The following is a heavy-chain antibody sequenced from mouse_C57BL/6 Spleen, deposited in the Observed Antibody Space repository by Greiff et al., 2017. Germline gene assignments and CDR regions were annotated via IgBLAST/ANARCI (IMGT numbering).Heavy chain of an antibody. CDR2: IYPSDSET. J-gene: IGHJ4*01. V-gene: IGHV1-61*01. CDR1: GYTFTSYW. CDR3: ARPGYPYYYAMDY. D-gene: IGHD2-2*01. Sequence: QVQLQQSGAELVRPGSSVKLSCKASGYTFTSYWMDWVKQRPGQGLEWIGNIYPSDSETHYNQKFKDKATLTVDKSSSTAYMQLSSLTSEDSAVYYCARPGYPYYYAMDYWGQGTSVTVSS.